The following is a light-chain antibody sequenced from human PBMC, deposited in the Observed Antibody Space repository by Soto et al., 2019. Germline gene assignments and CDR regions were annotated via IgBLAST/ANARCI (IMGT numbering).Light chain of an antibody. CDR2: EVS. CDR3: SSYTSSSTQV. V-gene: IGLV2-14*01. Sequence: QSALTQPASVSGSPGQSITISCTGTSSDVGGYNYVSWYQQHPGKAPKLMIYEVSNRPSGVSKRFSGSKSDNTASLTISGLQAEDEADYYCSSYTSSSTQVFGTGTKVTVL. CDR1: SSDVGGYNY. J-gene: IGLJ1*01.